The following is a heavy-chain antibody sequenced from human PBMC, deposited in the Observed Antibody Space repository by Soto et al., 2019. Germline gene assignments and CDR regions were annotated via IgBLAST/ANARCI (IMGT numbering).Heavy chain of an antibody. V-gene: IGHV3-73*02. Sequence: EVQLVASGGGLVQPGGSLKLSCVASGFTFSGSSMHWVRQASGKGLEWVGRIRNKANSYATAYAASVKGRFTISRDDSNNTAYLQMNSLKTEDTAVYYCTSHAPEDMIRKWGQGTLVTVSS. CDR3: TSHAPEDMIRK. J-gene: IGHJ4*02. CDR1: GFTFSGSS. CDR2: IRNKANSYAT. D-gene: IGHD2-15*01.